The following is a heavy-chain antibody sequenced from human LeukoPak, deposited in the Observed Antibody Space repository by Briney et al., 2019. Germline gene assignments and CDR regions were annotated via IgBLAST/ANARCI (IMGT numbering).Heavy chain of an antibody. V-gene: IGHV3-15*01. Sequence: GGSLRLSCAASRFTLRTYWMSWVRQAPGKGLEWVGRIKGKTAAGAPDYVASVKGRFTISRDDSKNTLFLQMNSLKTEDTAVYYCITGDYDFWSGFYSPNHYFDYWGQGTLVTVSS. CDR3: ITGDYDFWSGFYSPNHYFDY. J-gene: IGHJ4*02. CDR1: RFTLRTYW. D-gene: IGHD3-3*01. CDR2: IKGKTAAGAP.